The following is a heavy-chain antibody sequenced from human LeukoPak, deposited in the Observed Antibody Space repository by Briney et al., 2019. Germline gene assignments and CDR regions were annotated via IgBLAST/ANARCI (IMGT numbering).Heavy chain of an antibody. D-gene: IGHD6-13*01. J-gene: IGHJ4*02. CDR3: ARDGEQQLVIDY. V-gene: IGHV4-39*07. CDR2: IYYSGST. Sequence: SETRSLTCTVSGGSISSSSYYWGWIRQPPGKGLEWIGSIYYSGSTYYNPSLKSRVTISVDTSKNQFSLKLSSVTAADTAVYYCARDGEQQLVIDYWGQGTLVTVSS. CDR1: GGSISSSSYY.